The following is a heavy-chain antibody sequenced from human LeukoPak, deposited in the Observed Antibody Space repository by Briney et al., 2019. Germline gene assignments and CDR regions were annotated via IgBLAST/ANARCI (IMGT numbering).Heavy chain of an antibody. CDR1: GFTFSSYS. CDR2: ISSSSSTI. Sequence: PGGSLRLSCAASGFTFSSYSMNWVRQAPGKGLEWVSYISSSSSTIYYADSVKGRFTISRDNAKNSLYLQMNSLRAEDTAVYYCARDQLGGYCSGGSCRSFDYWGQGTLVTVSS. J-gene: IGHJ4*02. V-gene: IGHV3-48*04. CDR3: ARDQLGGYCSGGSCRSFDY. D-gene: IGHD2-15*01.